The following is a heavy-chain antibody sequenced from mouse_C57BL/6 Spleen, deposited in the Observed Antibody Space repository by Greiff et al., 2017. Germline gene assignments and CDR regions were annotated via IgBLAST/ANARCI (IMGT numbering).Heavy chain of an antibody. V-gene: IGHV1-64*01. CDR3: ARGGLGRGYFDY. J-gene: IGHJ2*01. Sequence: VQLQQPGAELVKPGASVKLSCKASGYTFTSYWMHWVKQRPGQGLEWIGMIHPNSGSTNYNEKFKSKATLTVDKSSSTAYMQLSSLTSEDSAVYYCARGGLGRGYFDYWGQGTTLTVSA. CDR1: GYTFTSYW. CDR2: IHPNSGST. D-gene: IGHD4-1*01.